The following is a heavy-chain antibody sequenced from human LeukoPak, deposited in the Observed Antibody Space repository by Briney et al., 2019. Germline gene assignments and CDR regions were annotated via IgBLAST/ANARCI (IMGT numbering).Heavy chain of an antibody. CDR1: GYSISSGYY. CDR3: ARDLLDYGDYEGY. Sequence: PSETLSLTCTVSGYSISSGYYWGWIRQPPGRGLEWIGSIYHSGSTYYNPSLKSRVTISVDTSKNQFSLKLSSVTAADTAVYYCARDLLDYGDYEGYWGQGTLVTVSS. J-gene: IGHJ4*02. CDR2: IYHSGST. D-gene: IGHD4-17*01. V-gene: IGHV4-38-2*02.